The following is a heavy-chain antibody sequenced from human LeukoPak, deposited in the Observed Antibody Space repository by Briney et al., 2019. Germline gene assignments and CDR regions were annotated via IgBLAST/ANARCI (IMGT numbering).Heavy chain of an antibody. CDR1: GYSFTNFW. D-gene: IGHD5-24*01. J-gene: IGHJ4*02. CDR3: VGHVGSRDGPTPPY. Sequence: GESLKISCKGSGYSFTNFWIGWVRQKPGKGLEWMGMVYPGDSDTRDSPSFQGQVTISADKSISTAYLQWRSLEASDTAMYYCVGHVGSRDGPTPPYWGQGALVTVSS. CDR2: VYPGDSDT. V-gene: IGHV5-51*01.